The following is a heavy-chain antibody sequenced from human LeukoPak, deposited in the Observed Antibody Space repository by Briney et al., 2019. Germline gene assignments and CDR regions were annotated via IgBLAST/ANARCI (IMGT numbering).Heavy chain of an antibody. CDR2: ISSSGSTI. V-gene: IGHV3-11*01. CDR3: AKTPAPYYYYGMDV. CDR1: GFTFSDYY. J-gene: IGHJ6*02. Sequence: GGSLRLSCAASGFTFSDYYMSWIRQAPGKGLEWVSYISSSGSTIYYADSVKGRFTISRDNAKNSLYLQMNSLRAEDTAVYYCAKTPAPYYYYGMDVWGQGTTVTVSS.